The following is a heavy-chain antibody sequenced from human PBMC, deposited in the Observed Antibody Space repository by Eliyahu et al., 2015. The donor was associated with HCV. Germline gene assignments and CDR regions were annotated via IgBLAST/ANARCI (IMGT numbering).Heavy chain of an antibody. J-gene: IGHJ4*02. CDR2: ITHSGXT. CDR1: GGSFXGYY. V-gene: IGHV4-34*01. CDR3: ARVTYSTGWLSIDY. D-gene: IGHD6-19*01. Sequence: QVQLQQWGAGLLKPSETLSLTCAVYGGSFXGYYWXWIRQPPGKGLEWIGEITHSGXTTYNPSLKSRVTISRDTSKNQFSLNLSSVTAADTAVYYCARVTYSTGWLSIDYWGQGTLVTVSS.